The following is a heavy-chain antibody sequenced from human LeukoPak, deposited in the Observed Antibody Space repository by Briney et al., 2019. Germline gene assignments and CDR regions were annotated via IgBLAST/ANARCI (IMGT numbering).Heavy chain of an antibody. CDR3: ARERGPYCSGGSCHDY. Sequence: PSETLSLTCAVYGGSFSGYYWSWIRQPPGKGLEWIGEINHSGSTNYNPSLKSRVTISVDTSKNQFSLKLSSVTAADTAVYHCARERGPYCSGGSCHDYWGQGTLVTVSS. CDR2: INHSGST. D-gene: IGHD2-15*01. J-gene: IGHJ4*02. V-gene: IGHV4-34*01. CDR1: GGSFSGYY.